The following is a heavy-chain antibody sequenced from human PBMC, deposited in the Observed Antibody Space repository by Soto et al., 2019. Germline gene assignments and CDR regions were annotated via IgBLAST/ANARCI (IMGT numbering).Heavy chain of an antibody. D-gene: IGHD2-2*01. J-gene: IGHJ4*02. CDR3: ARDLAITVPAPMGY. Sequence: QVQLVQSGAEVKKPGSSVRVSCKASGGTFSTYTISWVRQAPGQGIEWMGRIIPIVDRANYAQKFQGRVTITADKSTSTAYMELSSLRSDDTAVYYCARDLAITVPAPMGYWGQGTLVTVSS. V-gene: IGHV1-69*08. CDR2: IIPIVDRA. CDR1: GGTFSTYT.